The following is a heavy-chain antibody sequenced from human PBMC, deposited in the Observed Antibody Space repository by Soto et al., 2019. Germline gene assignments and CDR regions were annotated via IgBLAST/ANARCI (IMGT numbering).Heavy chain of an antibody. D-gene: IGHD1-26*01. CDR2: INNDGSDT. V-gene: IGHV3-74*01. Sequence: EVQLVESEGGLVQPGGSLRLSCAASGFTFIGYWMHWVRQGPGKGLVWVSRINNDGSDTTYADSVKGRFTISRDNAKNMLYLHMNSLRVDDTAVYYCARDESMVRERWFDPWGQGTLVTVSS. CDR3: ARDESMVRERWFDP. CDR1: GFTFIGYW. J-gene: IGHJ5*02.